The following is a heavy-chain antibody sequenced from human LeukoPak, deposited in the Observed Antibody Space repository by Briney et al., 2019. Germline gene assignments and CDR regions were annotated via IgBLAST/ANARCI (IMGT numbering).Heavy chain of an antibody. CDR3: ARDVGATPGWFDP. D-gene: IGHD1-26*01. CDR2: IYYSGST. V-gene: IGHV4-61*01. CDR1: GGSISSGSYY. Sequence: SQTLSLTCTVSGGSISSGSYYWNWIRQPPGKGLEWIGYIYYSGSTNYNPSLKSRVTISVDTSKNQFSLKLSSVTAADTAVYYCARDVGATPGWFDPWGQGTLVTVSS. J-gene: IGHJ5*02.